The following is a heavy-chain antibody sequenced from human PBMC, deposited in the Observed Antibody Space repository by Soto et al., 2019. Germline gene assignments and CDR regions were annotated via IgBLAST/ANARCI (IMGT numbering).Heavy chain of an antibody. Sequence: EVQLVESGGGLVQTGGSLRLSCAASGFTVSSNYMSWVRQAPGKGLEWVSIINTGGGTYYADSVRDRFTISRDNSKNTLYLQMNSLRAEDTAVYYCARGSGYILNYWGQGTLVTVSS. CDR1: GFTVSSNY. V-gene: IGHV3-66*01. D-gene: IGHD1-1*01. CDR3: ARGSGYILNY. J-gene: IGHJ4*02. CDR2: INTGGGT.